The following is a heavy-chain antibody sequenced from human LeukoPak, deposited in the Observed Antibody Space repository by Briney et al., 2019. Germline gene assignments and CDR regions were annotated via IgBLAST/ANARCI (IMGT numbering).Heavy chain of an antibody. V-gene: IGHV1-18*01. J-gene: IGHJ4*02. CDR2: ISTYNAKT. CDR1: GYTFTNYG. Sequence: AAVKVSCKASGYTFTNYGISWVRQAPGQGLEWMGWISTYNAKTNSAQRFQGRFTMTADTSTDTAYMELRSLTSGDTAVFYCARDLVSLLYGSGIDYWGQGTQVTVSA. CDR3: ARDLVSLLYGSGIDY. D-gene: IGHD3-10*01.